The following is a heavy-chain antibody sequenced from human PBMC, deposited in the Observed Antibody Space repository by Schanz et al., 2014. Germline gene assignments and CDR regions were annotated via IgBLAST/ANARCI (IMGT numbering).Heavy chain of an antibody. D-gene: IGHD3-10*01. CDR1: GFTFSTFA. Sequence: EVQLVESGGDLVQPGGSLRLSCSASGFTFSTFAMHWVRQAPGKGLEYISAISNNGDSTYYADSVKGRFTISRDNSKNSLYLQMNSLRAEDTAVYHCVSSGSYSSYALWGQGTLVTVSS. CDR2: ISNNGDST. V-gene: IGHV3-64D*08. J-gene: IGHJ4*02. CDR3: VSSGSYSSYAL.